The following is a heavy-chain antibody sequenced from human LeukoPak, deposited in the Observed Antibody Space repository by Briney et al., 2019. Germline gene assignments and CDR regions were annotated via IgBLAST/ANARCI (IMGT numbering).Heavy chain of an antibody. Sequence: PGGSLRLSCAASGFNFGIYWMNWVRQAPGIGLEWVANIKKDGTETHYVDSVKGRFTISRDNARNSLYLQMNSLRAEDTAVYYCASDGYSSPFDYWGQGALVTVSS. CDR2: IKKDGTET. V-gene: IGHV3-7*03. D-gene: IGHD2-21*01. CDR1: GFNFGIYW. J-gene: IGHJ4*02. CDR3: ASDGYSSPFDY.